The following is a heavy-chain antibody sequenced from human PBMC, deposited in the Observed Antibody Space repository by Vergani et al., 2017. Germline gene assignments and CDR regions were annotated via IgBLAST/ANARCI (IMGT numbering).Heavy chain of an antibody. CDR1: GFTFSSYA. J-gene: IGHJ6*02. D-gene: IGHD2-2*01. CDR2: ISGSGGNT. CDR3: AKGVYCSSASCYEGRGYYYGMGV. Sequence: EVQLLESGGGLVQPGGSLRLSCAASGFTFSSYAMSWVRQVPGKGLEWVSGISGSGGNTYYAKSVKGRFTISRDNSKNTLYLQMNSLRADDTAVYYCAKGVYCSSASCYEGRGYYYGMGVWGQGTTVTFSS. V-gene: IGHV3-23*01.